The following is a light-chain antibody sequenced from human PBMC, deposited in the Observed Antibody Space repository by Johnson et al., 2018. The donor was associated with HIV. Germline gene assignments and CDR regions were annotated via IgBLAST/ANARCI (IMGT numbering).Light chain of an antibody. CDR1: RSNIGNNY. Sequence: SVLTQPPSVSAAPGQKVTISCSGGRSNIGNNYVSWYQQLPRAAPKLLIYENSKRPSGIPDRFSCSKSGTSATLDITGLYTWDEADYYCGTWDNCLSAHFVFGSGTKITVL. J-gene: IGLJ1*01. CDR2: ENS. CDR3: GTWDNCLSAHFV. V-gene: IGLV1-51*02.